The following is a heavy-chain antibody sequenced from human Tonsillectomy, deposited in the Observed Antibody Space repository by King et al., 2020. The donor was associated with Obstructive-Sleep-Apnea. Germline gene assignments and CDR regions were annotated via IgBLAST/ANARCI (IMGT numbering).Heavy chain of an antibody. D-gene: IGHD3-22*01. Sequence: TLKESGPTLVKPTQTLTLTCTFSGFSLSTSAVGVGWIRQPPGKALEWLALIYWDDDKRYSPSLKSRLTITKDTSKNQVVLTMPNMDPVDTATYYCAHSAYYYDSSGYFYHYYYGVDVWGQGTTVTVSS. J-gene: IGHJ6*02. CDR1: GFSLSTSAVG. CDR3: AHSAYYYDSSGYFYHYYYGVDV. V-gene: IGHV2-5*02. CDR2: IYWDDDK.